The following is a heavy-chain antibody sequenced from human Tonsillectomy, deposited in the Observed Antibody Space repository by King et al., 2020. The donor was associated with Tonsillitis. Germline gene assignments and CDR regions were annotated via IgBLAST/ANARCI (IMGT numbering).Heavy chain of an antibody. CDR3: VKSIDSSSGGVPQTGFDY. J-gene: IGHJ4*02. Sequence: VQLVESGGGLVQPGRSLRLSCAASGFTFDDYAMHWVRQGPGKGLEWVSSISWNSGIIDHADSVKGRFTISRDNAKNYLYLQMNSLRTEDPALYYCVKSIDSSSGGVPQTGFDYWGAGTQVFVSS. V-gene: IGHV3-9*01. CDR1: GFTFDDYA. CDR2: ISWNSGII. D-gene: IGHD3-22*01.